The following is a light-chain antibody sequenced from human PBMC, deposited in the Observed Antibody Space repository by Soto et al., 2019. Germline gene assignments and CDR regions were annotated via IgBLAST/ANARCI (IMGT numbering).Light chain of an antibody. J-gene: IGKJ3*01. CDR2: DIS. CDR1: QSVSRY. V-gene: IGKV3-11*01. Sequence: EIVLTQSPATLSLSPGERATLSCRASQSVSRYLAWYQQRPGQAPRLLIYDISNRATGIPARFSGSGSGTDLTLTISSLESEDFAVYDCQHRTNWPPIFTFGPGTKVDIK. CDR3: QHRTNWPPIFT.